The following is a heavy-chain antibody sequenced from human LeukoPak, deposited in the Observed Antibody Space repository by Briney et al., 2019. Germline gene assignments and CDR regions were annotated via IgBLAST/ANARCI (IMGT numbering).Heavy chain of an antibody. J-gene: IGHJ6*03. V-gene: IGHV4-4*07. Sequence: SETLSLTCTVSGGSISTNYWSWIRQPAGKGLEWIGRVYSSGSTAYNPSLKSRVTMSIDTSKNEFSLELSSVTAADTAVYYCARDRAYYDFWTGSEGYYYYMDVWGKGTAVTVSS. D-gene: IGHD3-3*01. CDR1: GGSISTNY. CDR3: ARDRAYYDFWTGSEGYYYYMDV. CDR2: VYSSGST.